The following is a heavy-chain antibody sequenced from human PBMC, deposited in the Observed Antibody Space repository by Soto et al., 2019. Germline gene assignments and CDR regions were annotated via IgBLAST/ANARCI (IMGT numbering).Heavy chain of an antibody. Sequence: QVQLQQWGAGLLKPSETLSLTCAVYGGSFSGYQWTWIRQLPGKGLEWIGEINDSGNINYNPSLKSRVTSLFDTRKEQISLRLSSVTAADAAVYYCARGLILWFGELSRRGGYYYYMDVWGKGTTVTVSS. D-gene: IGHD3-10*01. CDR3: ARGLILWFGELSRRGGYYYYMDV. J-gene: IGHJ6*03. CDR1: GGSFSGYQ. V-gene: IGHV4-34*01. CDR2: INDSGNI.